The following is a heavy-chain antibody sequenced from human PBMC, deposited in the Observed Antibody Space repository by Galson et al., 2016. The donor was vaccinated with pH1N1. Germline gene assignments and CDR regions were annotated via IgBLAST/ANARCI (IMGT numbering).Heavy chain of an antibody. CDR2: IRQDGGEK. CDR1: GFTFDNFW. Sequence: SLRLSCAASGFTFDNFWVKWVRQAPGKGLEWVANIRQDGGEKYYVDSVKGRFTISRDNAKSSLFLQMNSLTSEDTAVYYCARRYFDSWGQGTLVTVSS. J-gene: IGHJ4*02. D-gene: IGHD1-14*01. V-gene: IGHV3-7*01. CDR3: ARRYFDS.